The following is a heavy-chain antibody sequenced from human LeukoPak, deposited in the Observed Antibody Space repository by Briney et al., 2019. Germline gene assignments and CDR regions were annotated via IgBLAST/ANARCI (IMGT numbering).Heavy chain of an antibody. CDR1: GYRFTSSD. V-gene: IGHV1-8*03. J-gene: IGHJ5*02. CDR2: INPDSGDT. CDR3: TRGWDL. Sequence: ASVKVSCKASGYRFTSSDINWVRQAPGQGLEWMGWINPDSGDTGYAEKFQDRLTIAGDTSITTAYMELTNLKSEDTAVYYCTRGWDLWGQGTPVTVSS.